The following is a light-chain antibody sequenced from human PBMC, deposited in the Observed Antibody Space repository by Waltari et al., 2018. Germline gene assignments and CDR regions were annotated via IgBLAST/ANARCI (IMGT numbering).Light chain of an antibody. V-gene: IGKV3-11*01. CDR1: QSVSSY. J-gene: IGKJ1*01. CDR3: QQRSNWPPAT. Sequence: EIVLTQSPATLSLSPGERATLSCRASQSVSSYLAWYQQKPGQAPRLLIYDASNRATGIPARFSGSGSGTDFTLTISSLEPEDFAGDYCQQRSNWPPATFGQGTKVEIK. CDR2: DAS.